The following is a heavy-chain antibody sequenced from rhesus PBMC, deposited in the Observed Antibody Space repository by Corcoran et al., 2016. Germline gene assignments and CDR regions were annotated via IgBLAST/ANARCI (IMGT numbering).Heavy chain of an antibody. CDR2: ISYPGGST. J-gene: IGHJ4*01. CDR1: GFSFSDYY. Sequence: EVQLVESGGGLAKPGGSLRLSCAASGFSFSDYYMYWVRQAPGQGREWVSGISYPGGSTSYADSVKGRFPLSRENAKNTLYLQMDSLRAEDTAVYYCARETGFGGYYFDYWGQGVLVTVSS. V-gene: IGHV3S18*01. CDR3: ARETGFGGYYFDY. D-gene: IGHD7-45*01.